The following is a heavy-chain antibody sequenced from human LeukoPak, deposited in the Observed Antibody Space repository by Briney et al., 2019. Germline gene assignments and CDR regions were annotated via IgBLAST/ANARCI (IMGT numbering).Heavy chain of an antibody. V-gene: IGHV3-30*02. CDR2: IRYDGSNK. J-gene: IGHJ4*02. CDR1: GFTFSNYG. Sequence: GGSLRLSCAASGFTFSNYGMHWVRQAPGKGLEWVAFIRYDGSNKYYADSVKGRFTISRDNSNNTLYLQMNGLRAEDTAEYYCAKDKVLRYFDWLFDLDYWGQGTLVTVSS. D-gene: IGHD3-9*01. CDR3: AKDKVLRYFDWLFDLDY.